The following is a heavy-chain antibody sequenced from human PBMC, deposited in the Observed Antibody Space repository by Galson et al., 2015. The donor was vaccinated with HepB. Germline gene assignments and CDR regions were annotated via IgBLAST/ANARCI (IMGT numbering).Heavy chain of an antibody. CDR3: ARVGATTFGAFDI. CDR1: GFTFSGSA. Sequence: SLRLSCAASGFTFSGSAMHWVRQASGKGLEWVGRIRGKANSYATAYAASVKGRFTISRDDSKNTAYLQMNSLKTEDTAVYYCARVGATTFGAFDIWGKGQWSPSLQ. V-gene: IGHV3-73*01. CDR2: IRGKANSYAT. D-gene: IGHD1-26*01. J-gene: IGHJ3*02.